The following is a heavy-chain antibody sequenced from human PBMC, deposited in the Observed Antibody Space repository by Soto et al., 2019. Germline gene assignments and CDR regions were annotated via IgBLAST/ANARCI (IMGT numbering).Heavy chain of an antibody. Sequence: SETLSLTCAVYGGSFSGYYWSWIRQPPGKGLEWIGEINHSGSTNYNPSLKSRVTISVDTSKNQFSLKLSSVTAADTAVYYCARRIAVLYYFDYWGQGTLVTVSS. V-gene: IGHV4-34*01. CDR3: ARRIAVLYYFDY. CDR2: INHSGST. D-gene: IGHD6-19*01. CDR1: GGSFSGYY. J-gene: IGHJ4*02.